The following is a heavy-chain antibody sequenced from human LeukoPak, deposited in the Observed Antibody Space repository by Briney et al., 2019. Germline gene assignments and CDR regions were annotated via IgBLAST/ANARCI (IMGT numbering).Heavy chain of an antibody. CDR1: GLTFSSYW. V-gene: IGHV3-74*01. CDR3: ASPLASGPDF. CDR2: IDIDGSST. Sequence: GGSLRLSCAASGLTFSSYWMHWVRQAPGKGLVWVSRIDIDGSSTRYADSVKGRFTISRDNAKNTLSLQMNGLRAEDTAVYYCASPLASGPDFWGQGTLVTVSS. D-gene: IGHD3-3*02. J-gene: IGHJ4*02.